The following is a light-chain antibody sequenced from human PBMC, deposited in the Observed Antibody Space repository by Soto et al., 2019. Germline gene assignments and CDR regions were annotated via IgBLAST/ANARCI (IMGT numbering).Light chain of an antibody. Sequence: IVLTQSPGTLSLSPGERATLSCRASQSVSTLYMTWYQQKPGQAPRLLIYSAHTRAAGIPDRFSGIGSGTDFTLTISRLEPEDFAVYYCQQSGSSPPTFGQGTKVDIK. CDR3: QQSGSSPPT. J-gene: IGKJ1*01. V-gene: IGKV3-20*01. CDR2: SAH. CDR1: QSVSTLY.